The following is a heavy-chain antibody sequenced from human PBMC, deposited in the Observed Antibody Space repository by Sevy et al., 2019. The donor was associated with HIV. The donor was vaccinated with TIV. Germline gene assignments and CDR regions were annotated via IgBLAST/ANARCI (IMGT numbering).Heavy chain of an antibody. CDR1: AFCLNTYA. V-gene: IGHV3-23*01. Sequence: GGSLRLSCAASAFCLNTYAMSWVRRAPGKGLEWVSTISGSGDSTFYSYSVKGRFTISRDNSKNTLYLQMNSLRAEDTAVYYCAKPRGSFYFDYWGQGALVTVSS. CDR2: ISGSGDST. D-gene: IGHD3-16*01. CDR3: AKPRGSFYFDY. J-gene: IGHJ4*02.